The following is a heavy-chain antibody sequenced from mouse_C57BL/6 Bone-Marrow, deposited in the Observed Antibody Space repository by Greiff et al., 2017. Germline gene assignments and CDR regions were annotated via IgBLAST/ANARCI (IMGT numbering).Heavy chain of an antibody. CDR1: GFTFSDYG. CDR3: ARYRAMDY. Sequence: EVKLVESGGGLVKPGGSLKLSCAASGFTFSDYGMHWVRQAPEKGLEWVAYISSGSSTIYYADTVKGRFTISRDNAKNTLFLQMTSLRSEDTAMYYCARYRAMDYWGQGTSVTVSS. V-gene: IGHV5-17*01. CDR2: ISSGSSTI. J-gene: IGHJ4*01.